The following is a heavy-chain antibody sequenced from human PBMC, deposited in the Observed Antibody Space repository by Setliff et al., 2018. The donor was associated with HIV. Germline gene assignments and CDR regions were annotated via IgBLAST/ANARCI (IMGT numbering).Heavy chain of an antibody. D-gene: IGHD7-27*01. CDR3: ARDGESSNYYYMDV. CDR2: IWYDGSNK. J-gene: IGHJ6*03. Sequence: SGGSLRLSCAASGFTFSSYGMHWVRQAPGKGLEWVAVIWYDGSNKYYADSVKGRFSISRDNSKNTLYLQMDTLIAEDTAVYYCARDGESSNYYYMDVWGKGSTVTVSS. V-gene: IGHV3-30*19. CDR1: GFTFSSYG.